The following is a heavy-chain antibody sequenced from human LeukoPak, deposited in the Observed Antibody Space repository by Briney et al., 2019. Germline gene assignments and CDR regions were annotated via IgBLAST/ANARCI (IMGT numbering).Heavy chain of an antibody. CDR3: ARDEYSGVYSGTAPEY. CDR1: GFTFSSYW. CDR2: IKQDGSEK. D-gene: IGHD1-26*01. Sequence: GGSLRLSCAASGFTFSSYWMSWVRQAPGKGLEWVANIKQDGSEKYYADSVKGRFTISRDNAKNSLYLQMNSLTDEDTAVYYCARDEYSGVYSGTAPEYWGQGTLVAVSS. J-gene: IGHJ4*02. V-gene: IGHV3-7*01.